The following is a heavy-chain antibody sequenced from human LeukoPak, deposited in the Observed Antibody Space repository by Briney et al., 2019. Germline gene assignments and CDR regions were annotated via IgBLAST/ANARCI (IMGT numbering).Heavy chain of an antibody. CDR3: AKADYGDPFDY. CDR1: GFTFSSYP. J-gene: IGHJ4*02. Sequence: PGGSLRLSCAVSGFTFSSYPMSWVRQAPGKGLEWVSTISDSGGSTYYADSVKGRFTISRDNSKNTLYLQMNSLRADDTALYYCAKADYGDPFDYWGQGTLVTVST. D-gene: IGHD4-17*01. V-gene: IGHV3-23*01. CDR2: ISDSGGST.